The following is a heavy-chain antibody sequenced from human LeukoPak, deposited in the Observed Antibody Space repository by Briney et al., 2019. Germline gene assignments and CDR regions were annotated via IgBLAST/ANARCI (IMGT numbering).Heavy chain of an antibody. Sequence: ASVKVSCKTSGYTFTAYHMHWVRQAPGQGLQWIGWINPNSGGTNYAQKFQGRVTLTSDTSINTAYMELSRLISDDTAVYFCAGDDYNSRRFFDYWGQGTLVTVSS. D-gene: IGHD4-11*01. V-gene: IGHV1-2*02. CDR2: INPNSGGT. CDR3: AGDDYNSRRFFDY. J-gene: IGHJ4*02. CDR1: GYTFTAYH.